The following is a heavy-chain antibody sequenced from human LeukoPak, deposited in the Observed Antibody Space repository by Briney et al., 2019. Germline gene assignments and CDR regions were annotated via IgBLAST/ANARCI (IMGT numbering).Heavy chain of an antibody. CDR3: ARPYCSGGSCHDYFDY. V-gene: IGHV1-2*02. D-gene: IGHD2-15*01. CDR1: GYTFTGYY. Sequence: ASVKVSCKASGYTFTGYYMHWVRQAPGQGLEWMGWINPNSGGTNYAQKFQGRVTMTRDTSISTAYMELGGLTSDDTAVYYCARPYCSGGSCHDYFDYWGQGTLVTVSS. J-gene: IGHJ4*02. CDR2: INPNSGGT.